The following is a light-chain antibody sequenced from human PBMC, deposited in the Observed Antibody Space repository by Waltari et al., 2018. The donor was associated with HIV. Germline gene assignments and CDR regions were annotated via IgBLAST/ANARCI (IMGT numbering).Light chain of an antibody. CDR3: DSYTSNNSRV. CDR1: SSDVGGYNY. Sequence: QSALTQPASVSGTPGQSITISCTGTSSDVGGYNYVSWYQHHPGKAPKCMIYEVSHRPSGVSNRFSGSKSGNTASLTISGLQADDEADYYCDSYTSNNSRVFGSGTKVTVL. J-gene: IGLJ1*01. V-gene: IGLV2-14*01. CDR2: EVS.